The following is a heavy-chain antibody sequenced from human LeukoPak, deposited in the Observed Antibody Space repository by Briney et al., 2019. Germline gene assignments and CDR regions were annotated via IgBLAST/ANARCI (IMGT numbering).Heavy chain of an antibody. CDR3: AKGCSRNYGLSDY. CDR2: ISGDGGST. D-gene: IGHD1-7*01. CDR1: GFTFDDYA. V-gene: IGHV3-43*02. Sequence: GGSLRPSCAASGFTFDDYAMHCVRQPPGKGLEWVSLISGDGGSTYYADSVKGRFTISRGNSKNSLYLQMNSLRTEDTALYYFAKGCSRNYGLSDYWGQGTLVTVSS. J-gene: IGHJ4*02.